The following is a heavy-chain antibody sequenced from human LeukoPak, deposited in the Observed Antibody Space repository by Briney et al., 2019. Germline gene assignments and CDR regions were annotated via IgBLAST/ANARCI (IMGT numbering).Heavy chain of an antibody. J-gene: IGHJ1*01. CDR1: GFTFSSYT. Sequence: GGSLRLSCAASGFTFSSYTMNWVRQAPGKGLEWVPSIDFTSRYIYNADSVKGRFTTSRDNAKNSLDLQMNSLKVEDTAVYYCATPAAGPGAEYSLYWGQGTLVIVSS. CDR3: ATPAAGPGAEYSLY. V-gene: IGHV3-21*01. CDR2: IDFTSRYI. D-gene: IGHD6-13*01.